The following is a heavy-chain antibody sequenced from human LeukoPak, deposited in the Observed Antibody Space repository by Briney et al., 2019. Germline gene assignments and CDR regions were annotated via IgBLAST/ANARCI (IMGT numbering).Heavy chain of an antibody. CDR2: ISAYNGNT. V-gene: IGHV1-18*04. J-gene: IGHJ4*02. CDR1: GYSFTSNY. CDR3: ARGPVYYDFWSGYYNVGPYFDY. Sequence: GASVKVSCKASGYSFTSNYIHWVRQAPGQGLEWMGWISAYNGNTNYAQKLQGRVTMTTDTSTSTAYMELRSLRSDDTAVYYCARGPVYYDFWSGYYNVGPYFDYWGQGTLVTVSS. D-gene: IGHD3-3*01.